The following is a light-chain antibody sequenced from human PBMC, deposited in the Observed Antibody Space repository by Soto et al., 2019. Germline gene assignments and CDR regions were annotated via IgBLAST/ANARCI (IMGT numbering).Light chain of an antibody. J-gene: IGKJ2*01. V-gene: IGKV3-15*01. Sequence: EIVMPQSPASLSVAPGETATLSCRASQSISNSLAWYQQKPGQAPSLLIYGASTMATGIPARFIGSGSGTEFTLTIRRLQSEDSALYYCQQYNNWPPRTFGQGTKLEIK. CDR1: QSISNS. CDR3: QQYNNWPPRT. CDR2: GAS.